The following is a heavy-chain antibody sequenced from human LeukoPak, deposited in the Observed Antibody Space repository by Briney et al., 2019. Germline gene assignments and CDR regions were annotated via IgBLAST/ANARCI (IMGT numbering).Heavy chain of an antibody. D-gene: IGHD3-22*01. CDR2: IYTGGNT. CDR1: GFTVDSNY. V-gene: IGHV3-53*01. Sequence: GGSLRLSCAASGFTVDSNYLSWVRQAPGKGLEWVSTIYTGGNTYYAASVKGRFTISRGFSKNTVFLHMNSLRAEDTAMYCCARGDDSGYYDYFDYWGQGALVTVSS. J-gene: IGHJ4*02. CDR3: ARGDDSGYYDYFDY.